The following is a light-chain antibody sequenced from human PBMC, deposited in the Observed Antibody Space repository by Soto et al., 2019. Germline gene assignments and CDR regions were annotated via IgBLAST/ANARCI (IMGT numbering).Light chain of an antibody. J-gene: IGKJ1*01. V-gene: IGKV3-20*01. Sequence: EIVLTQSPDTLSLSPGERATLSCRASQTVNNNYVAWYQQKPGQAPRLLIFRASNKATGIPDRFSGSGSGTEFTLTINRLEPEDFAVYYCQQYRNSPRTFGQGTKVEVK. CDR3: QQYRNSPRT. CDR2: RAS. CDR1: QTVNNNY.